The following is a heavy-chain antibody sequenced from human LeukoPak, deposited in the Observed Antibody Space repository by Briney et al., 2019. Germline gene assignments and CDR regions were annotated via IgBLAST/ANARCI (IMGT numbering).Heavy chain of an antibody. CDR1: GFTFSRYW. J-gene: IGHJ3*01. CDR3: ARMYCSSTSCYTDAFDV. Sequence: PGGPLRLSCAASGFTFSRYWMSWVRQAPVKGLEWVANIKEDGSEIYYVDPVRGRFTISRDNGKNSLYLQMNSLRAEDTAVYYCARMYCSSTSCYTDAFDVWGQGTMVTVSS. V-gene: IGHV3-7*01. D-gene: IGHD2-2*02. CDR2: IKEDGSEI.